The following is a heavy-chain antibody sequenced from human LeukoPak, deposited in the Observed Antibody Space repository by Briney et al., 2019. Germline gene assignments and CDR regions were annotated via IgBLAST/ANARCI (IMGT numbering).Heavy chain of an antibody. CDR2: ISAYNGNT. CDR1: GYTFTSYG. J-gene: IGHJ4*02. Sequence: RASVKVSCKASGYTFTSYGISWVRQAPGQGLEWMGWISAYNGNTNYAQKFQGRVTMTRDTSISTAYMELSRLRSDDTAVYYCARALMPYCSSTSCYLVDYWGQGTLVTVSS. V-gene: IGHV1-18*01. CDR3: ARALMPYCSSTSCYLVDY. D-gene: IGHD2-2*01.